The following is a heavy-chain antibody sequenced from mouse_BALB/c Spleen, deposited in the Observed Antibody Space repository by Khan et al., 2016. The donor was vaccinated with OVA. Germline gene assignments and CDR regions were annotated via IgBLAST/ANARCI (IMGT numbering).Heavy chain of an antibody. V-gene: IGHV9-3-1*01. CDR3: ARSNANYWFVY. CDR1: GYTFTNYG. Sequence: QIQLVQSGPELMKPGETVKISCKASGYTFTNYGMNWVKQAPGKGLKWMGWINIYTGEPTYADDFKGRFAFSLETSASTAYLELNNLKTEDTATYFCARSNANYWFVYWGQGTLVTVSA. D-gene: IGHD2-1*01. CDR2: INIYTGEP. J-gene: IGHJ3*01.